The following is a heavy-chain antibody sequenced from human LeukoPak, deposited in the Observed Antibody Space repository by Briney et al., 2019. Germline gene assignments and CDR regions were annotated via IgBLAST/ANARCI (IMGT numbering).Heavy chain of an antibody. CDR1: GGTFSSYT. J-gene: IGHJ4*02. Sequence: ASVKVSCKASGGTFSSYTISWVRQAPGQGLEGMGRIIPILGIANYAQKFQGRVTITADKSTSTAYMELSSLRSEDTAVYYCARDDRYYYDSSGYYFGWGQGTLVTVSS. D-gene: IGHD3-22*01. CDR3: ARDDRYYYDSSGYYFG. CDR2: IIPILGIA. V-gene: IGHV1-69*04.